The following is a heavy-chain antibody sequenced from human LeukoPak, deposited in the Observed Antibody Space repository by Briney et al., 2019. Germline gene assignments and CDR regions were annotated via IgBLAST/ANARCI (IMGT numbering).Heavy chain of an antibody. CDR2: MYLSGTT. V-gene: IGHV4-4*02. CDR3: AGLVGRYSSGLYYYYFDY. J-gene: IGHJ4*02. CDR1: GDSINSLDL. Sequence: SETLSLTCTVSGDSINSLDLWSWARQPPGKGLEWIGEMYLSGTTHSNPSVKSRVTISIDKSKDQFFLNLSSVTAADTAVYYCAGLVGRYSSGLYYYYFDYWGQGTLVTVSS. D-gene: IGHD3-22*01.